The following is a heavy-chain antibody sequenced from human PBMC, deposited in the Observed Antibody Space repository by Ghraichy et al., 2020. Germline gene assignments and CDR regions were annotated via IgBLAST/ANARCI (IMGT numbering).Heavy chain of an antibody. CDR3: ARIVVSSSMSPYYYYGMDV. V-gene: IGHV4-59*01. J-gene: IGHJ6*02. D-gene: IGHD6-6*01. Sequence: SETLSLTCTVSGGSISSYYWSWIRQPPGKGLEWIGYIYYSGSTNYNPSLKSRVTISVDTSKNQFSLKLSSVTAADTAVYYCARIVVSSSMSPYYYYGMDVWGQGTTVTVSS. CDR1: GGSISSYY. CDR2: IYYSGST.